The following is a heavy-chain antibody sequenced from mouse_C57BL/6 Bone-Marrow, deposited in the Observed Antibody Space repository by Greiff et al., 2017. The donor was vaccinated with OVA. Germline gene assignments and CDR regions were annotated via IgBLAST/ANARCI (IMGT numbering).Heavy chain of an antibody. CDR3: ARTPPYGSSYDYAKDY. D-gene: IGHD1-1*01. Sequence: VQLQQSGAELAKPGASVKLSCKASGYTFTSYWLHWVKQRPGQGLEWIGYINPSCGYTKSNQKFKDKATLTADKSSSTAYMQRSSLTYEDAAVYYCARTPPYGSSYDYAKDYWGQGTSVTVSS. CDR1: GYTFTSYW. J-gene: IGHJ4*01. CDR2: INPSCGYT. V-gene: IGHV1-7*01.